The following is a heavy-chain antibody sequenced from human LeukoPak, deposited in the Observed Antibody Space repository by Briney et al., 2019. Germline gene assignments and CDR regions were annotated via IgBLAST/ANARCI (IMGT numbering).Heavy chain of an antibody. CDR2: IKQDGSEK. V-gene: IGHV3-7*01. CDR3: ARVISGAPWDSSGYVDY. D-gene: IGHD3-22*01. Sequence: GGSLRLSCAASGFTFSSYWMGWVRQAPGKGLEWVANIKQDGSEKYYVDSVKGRFTISRDNAKNSLYLQMNSLRAEDTAVYYCARVISGAPWDSSGYVDYWGQGTLVTVSS. J-gene: IGHJ4*02. CDR1: GFTFSSYW.